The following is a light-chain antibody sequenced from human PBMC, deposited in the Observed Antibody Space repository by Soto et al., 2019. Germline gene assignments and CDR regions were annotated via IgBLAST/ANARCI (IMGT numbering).Light chain of an antibody. CDR3: QQYGSSPWT. V-gene: IGKV3-20*01. CDR1: QSVSSSY. Sequence: EIVLTQSPGTLSLSPGERATLSCRASQSVSSSYLAWYQQKPGQAPRPRIYGASSRAIGIPDRFSGSGSGTDFTLIISRLEPENFAVYYCQQYGSSPWTFCQGNKLEI. J-gene: IGKJ1*01. CDR2: GAS.